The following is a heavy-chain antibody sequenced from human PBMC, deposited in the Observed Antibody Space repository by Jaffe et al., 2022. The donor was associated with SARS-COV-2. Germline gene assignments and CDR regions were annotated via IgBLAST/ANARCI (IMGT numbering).Heavy chain of an antibody. D-gene: IGHD5-12*01. Sequence: QLQLQESGPGLVKPSETLSLTCPVSGGSISSSGYFWGWIRQPPGKGLEWIGNIHYSGSTYYNPSLKSRVTISLDTSKNQFSLKLTSVTAADTAVYYCARHQGGGYGRPMDVWGQGTTVTVSS. CDR2: IHYSGST. CDR1: GGSISSSGYF. V-gene: IGHV4-39*01. J-gene: IGHJ6*02. CDR3: ARHQGGGYGRPMDV.